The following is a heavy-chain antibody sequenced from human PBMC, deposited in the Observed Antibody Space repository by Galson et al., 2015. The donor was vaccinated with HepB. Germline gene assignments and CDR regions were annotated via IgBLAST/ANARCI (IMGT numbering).Heavy chain of an antibody. D-gene: IGHD5-12*01. CDR2: TYYRSKWYK. CDR1: GDSVSSNSAA. Sequence: CAISGDSVSSNSAAWNWIRQSPSRGLEGLGRTYYRSKWYKDYAISVKSRISINPDTSKNQLSLQLKSVTPEDTAVYFCARAPGREENGYDTDAFDLWGQGTMVTVSS. V-gene: IGHV6-1*01. CDR3: ARAPGREENGYDTDAFDL. J-gene: IGHJ3*01.